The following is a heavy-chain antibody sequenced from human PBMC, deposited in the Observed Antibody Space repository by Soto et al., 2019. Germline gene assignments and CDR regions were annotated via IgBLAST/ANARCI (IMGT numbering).Heavy chain of an antibody. CDR3: ARDAPPPELRFLEWHNYDYNGMDV. Sequence: ASVKVSCKTSGYSFTAYGISWVRQAPGQGLEWMGWISCYNGKTKYAQKVQGRVTMTTDTSTSTAYMEVRSLRSDDTAIYYCARDAPPPELRFLEWHNYDYNGMDVWGQGTTVTSP. CDR1: GYSFTAYG. V-gene: IGHV1-18*01. J-gene: IGHJ6*02. CDR2: ISCYNGKT. D-gene: IGHD3-3*01.